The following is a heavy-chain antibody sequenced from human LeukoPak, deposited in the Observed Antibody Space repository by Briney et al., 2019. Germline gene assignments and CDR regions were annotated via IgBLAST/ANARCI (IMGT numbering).Heavy chain of an antibody. V-gene: IGHV3-20*01. CDR3: ARTRYSGSYGGADY. CDR2: INWNGGST. CDR1: GFTFDGYG. Sequence: GGSLRLSCAASGFTFDGYGMTWVRQAPGKGLEWVSGINWNGGSTGYADSVKGRFTISRDNAKNSLYLQMNGLRAEDTALYHCARTRYSGSYGGADYWGQGTLVTVSS. J-gene: IGHJ4*02. D-gene: IGHD1-26*01.